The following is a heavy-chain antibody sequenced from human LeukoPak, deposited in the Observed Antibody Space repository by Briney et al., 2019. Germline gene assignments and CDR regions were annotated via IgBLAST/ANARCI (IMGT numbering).Heavy chain of an antibody. J-gene: IGHJ4*02. CDR3: ARGSYGDYEY. CDR2: ISSNSGSI. V-gene: IGHV3-21*01. CDR1: GFSFDTYT. D-gene: IGHD4-17*01. Sequence: GGSLRLSCAASGFSFDTYTMNWVRQAPGKGLEWVSSISSNSGSIYYADSVKGRFIISRDNDKQSLYLQMSSLRAEDTSVYYCARGSYGDYEYWGQGTLVTVSS.